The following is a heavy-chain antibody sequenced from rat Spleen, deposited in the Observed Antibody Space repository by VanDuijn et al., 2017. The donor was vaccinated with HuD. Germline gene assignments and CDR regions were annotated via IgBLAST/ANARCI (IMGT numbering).Heavy chain of an antibody. CDR1: GFTFSSFA. V-gene: IGHV5-25*01. CDR3: AKNIYYSSYLYYFDY. CDR2: ITSGGSNT. D-gene: IGHD1-2*01. J-gene: IGHJ2*01. Sequence: EVQLVESGGGLVQPGRSLKLSCVASGFTFSSFAMAWVRQAPKKGLEWVATITSGGSNTYYLDSVKGRFTISRDNAESTLYLQMDSLRSEDTATYYCAKNIYYSSYLYYFDYWGQGVMVTVSS.